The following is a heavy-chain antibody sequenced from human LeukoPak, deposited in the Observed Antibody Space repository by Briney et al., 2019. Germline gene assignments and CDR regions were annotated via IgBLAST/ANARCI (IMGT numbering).Heavy chain of an antibody. V-gene: IGHV6-1*01. J-gene: IGHJ4*02. D-gene: IGHD7-27*01. CDR1: GDTVSSNTAG. Sequence: SQTLSLTCAISGDTVSSNTAGYNWPRLSPSRGLEWLGRTYDRSTWLNDYAPSVRGRITVSPGTSKKQFCLQLNSFTPEDTAVYYCAIDRLGMGFWGQGTLVSVSS. CDR3: AIDRLGMGF. CDR2: TYDRSTWLN.